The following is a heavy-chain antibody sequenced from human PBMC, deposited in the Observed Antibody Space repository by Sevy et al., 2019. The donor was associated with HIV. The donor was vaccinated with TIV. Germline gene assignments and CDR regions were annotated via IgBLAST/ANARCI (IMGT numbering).Heavy chain of an antibody. D-gene: IGHD6-19*01. Sequence: GGSLRLSCAASGFTFSDYGMHWVRQAPGKGLEWVAVISDDGSNNYYADSMKGRVTVSRDNSKSTLYLQMNSLRDEDTALYYCVRDPEYTSGWYYREYYFDSWGQGTLVTVSS. J-gene: IGHJ4*02. CDR2: ISDDGSNN. CDR3: VRDPEYTSGWYYREYYFDS. CDR1: GFTFSDYG. V-gene: IGHV3-30*03.